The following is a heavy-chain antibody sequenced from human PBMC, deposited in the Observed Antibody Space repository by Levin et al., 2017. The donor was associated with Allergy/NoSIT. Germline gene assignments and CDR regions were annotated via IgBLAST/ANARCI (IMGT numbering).Heavy chain of an antibody. CDR3: AREGSSGPYFDY. CDR2: IWYDGSNK. D-gene: IGHD3-10*01. V-gene: IGHV3-33*01. J-gene: IGHJ4*02. CDR1: GFTFSSYG. Sequence: GESLKISCAASGFTFSSYGMHWVRQAPGKGLEWVAVIWYDGSNKYYADSVKGRFTISRDNSKNTLYLQMNSLRAEDTAVYYCAREGSSGPYFDYWGQGTLVTVSS.